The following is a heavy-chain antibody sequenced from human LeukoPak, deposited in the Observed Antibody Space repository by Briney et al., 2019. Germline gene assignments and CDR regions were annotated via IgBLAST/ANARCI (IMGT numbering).Heavy chain of an antibody. Sequence: GESLRLSCAASGFTFTTYWMTWVRQAPGKGLEWVANINQDGTEKYYVDSVKGRFTISRDNAKNSLYLQMNSLRAEDTAVYYCARSVSSQLPYYFDYWGQGTLVTVSS. V-gene: IGHV3-7*01. D-gene: IGHD2-2*01. CDR3: ARSVSSQLPYYFDY. CDR2: INQDGTEK. J-gene: IGHJ4*02. CDR1: GFTFTTYW.